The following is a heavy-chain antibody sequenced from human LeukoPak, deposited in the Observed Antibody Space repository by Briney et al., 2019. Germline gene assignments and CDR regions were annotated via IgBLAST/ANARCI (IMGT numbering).Heavy chain of an antibody. CDR1: GGSFSGYY. Sequence: SETLSLTCAVYGGSFSGYYWSWIRQPPGKGLEWIGEINHSGSTNYNPSLKSRVTMSVDTSKNVFSLKLTSVTAADTAVYYCARHYDSSGYYPYYFDYWGQGTLVTVSS. V-gene: IGHV4-34*01. D-gene: IGHD3-22*01. J-gene: IGHJ4*02. CDR3: ARHYDSSGYYPYYFDY. CDR2: INHSGST.